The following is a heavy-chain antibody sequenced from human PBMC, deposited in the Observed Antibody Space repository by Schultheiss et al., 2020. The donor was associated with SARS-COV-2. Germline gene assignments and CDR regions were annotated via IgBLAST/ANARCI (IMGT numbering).Heavy chain of an antibody. D-gene: IGHD6-13*01. V-gene: IGHV3-30-3*01. CDR1: GFTFDDYA. CDR2: ISYDGSNK. CDR3: ALTTYSSSWYYFDY. Sequence: GESLKISCAASGFTFDDYAMHWVRQAPGKGLEWVAVISYDGSNKYYADSVKGRFTISRDNSKNTLYLQMNSLRAEDTAVYYCALTTYSSSWYYFDYWGQGTLVTVSS. J-gene: IGHJ4*02.